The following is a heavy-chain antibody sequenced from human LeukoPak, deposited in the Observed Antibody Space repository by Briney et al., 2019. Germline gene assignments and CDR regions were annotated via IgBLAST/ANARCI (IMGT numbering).Heavy chain of an antibody. D-gene: IGHD3-10*01. CDR2: IKSKTDGGTT. CDR3: TLPWGSGSYYDY. Sequence: GGSLRLSCAASGFTFSNAWLNWVRQAPGKGLEWVGHIKSKTDGGTTDYAAPVKGRFTISRDDSKNTLFLQMNSLKPEDTAVYYCTLPWGSGSYYDYWGQGTLVTVSS. V-gene: IGHV3-15*01. CDR1: GFTFSNAW. J-gene: IGHJ4*02.